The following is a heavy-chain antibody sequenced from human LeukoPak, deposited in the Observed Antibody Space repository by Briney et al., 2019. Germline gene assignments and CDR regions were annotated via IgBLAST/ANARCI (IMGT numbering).Heavy chain of an antibody. J-gene: IGHJ6*03. CDR3: AREVPAATWYSAHYYYMDF. D-gene: IGHD2-2*01. CDR1: GYTFTGYY. V-gene: IGHV1-2*02. Sequence: ASVKVSCKASGYTFTGYYMHWVRQAPGQGLEWMGWINPNSGGTNYAQKFQGRVTMTRDTSISTAYMELSRLRSDDTAVYYCAREVPAATWYSAHYYYMDFWGKGTTVTVSS. CDR2: INPNSGGT.